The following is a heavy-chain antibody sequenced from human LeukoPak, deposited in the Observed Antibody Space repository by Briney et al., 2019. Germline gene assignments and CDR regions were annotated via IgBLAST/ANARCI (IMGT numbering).Heavy chain of an antibody. J-gene: IGHJ6*02. CDR2: IWYDGTNK. CDR1: QFIFSTYA. Sequence: GGSLRLSCAASQFIFSTYAMHWVRQAPSKGLEWVAVIWYDGTNKYYADSVKGRFTISRDNSKNTLYLQVNSLRAADTALYYCARGFAGIAVAGTYYAMDVWGQGTTVTVSS. CDR3: ARGFAGIAVAGTYYAMDV. V-gene: IGHV3-33*08. D-gene: IGHD6-19*01.